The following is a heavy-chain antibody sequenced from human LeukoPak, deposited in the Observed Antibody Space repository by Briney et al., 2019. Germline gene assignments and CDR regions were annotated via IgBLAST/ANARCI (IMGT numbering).Heavy chain of an antibody. J-gene: IGHJ4*02. Sequence: GGSLRLPCTASGFNLGDYALSWFRQGPGRGLEWVGFIRSRGYGGTPEYAASVKGRFIISREHSKNIVFLQMLSLKVEDTGVYFCSRFSAIRAAHFDSWGQGTLVTVSS. CDR2: IRSRGYGGTP. CDR3: SRFSAIRAAHFDS. D-gene: IGHD2-15*01. CDR1: GFNLGDYA. V-gene: IGHV3-49*03.